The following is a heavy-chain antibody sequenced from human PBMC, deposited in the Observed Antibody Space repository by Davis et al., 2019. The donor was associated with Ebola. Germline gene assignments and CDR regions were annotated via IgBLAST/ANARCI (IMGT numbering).Heavy chain of an antibody. CDR1: GYTSASYG. D-gene: IGHD2-15*01. J-gene: IGHJ4*02. Sequence: AASVKVSCKASGYTSASYGISWVRQAPGQGLEWLGWISTYNGNSYSAEKFQGRLSMTTDTSTSTAYMELRSLRSDDTAVYYCARPYCYDGSCYPGNNDYWGQGTLVTVSS. CDR2: ISTYNGNS. V-gene: IGHV1-18*04. CDR3: ARPYCYDGSCYPGNNDY.